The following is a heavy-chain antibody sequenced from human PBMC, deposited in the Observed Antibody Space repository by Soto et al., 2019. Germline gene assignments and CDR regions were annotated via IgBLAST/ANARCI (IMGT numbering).Heavy chain of an antibody. Sequence: KVSCKASGYIFTGHYIHWVLQMPGKGLEWMGRIDPSDSYTNYSPSFQGHVTISADKSISTAYLQWSSLKASDTAMYYCARHYEYGGYVHYGMDVWGQGTTVTVSS. CDR1: GYIFTGHY. J-gene: IGHJ6*02. CDR3: ARHYEYGGYVHYGMDV. CDR2: IDPSDSYT. V-gene: IGHV5-10-1*01. D-gene: IGHD5-12*01.